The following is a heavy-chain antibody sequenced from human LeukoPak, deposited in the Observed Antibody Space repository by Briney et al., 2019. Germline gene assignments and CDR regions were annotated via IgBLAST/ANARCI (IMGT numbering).Heavy chain of an antibody. CDR2: INPSGGST. V-gene: IGHV1-46*01. Sequence: ASVTVSCKASGYTSTSYYMHWVGQDPGQGLEWLGMINPSGGSTSYAQKFQGRVTMTRDTATRTVYMGLSSLRSEDTAVYYCARGGRGAIYDSSGYYPWGQGTLVTVSS. J-gene: IGHJ5*02. D-gene: IGHD3-22*01. CDR1: GYTSTSYY. CDR3: ARGGRGAIYDSSGYYP.